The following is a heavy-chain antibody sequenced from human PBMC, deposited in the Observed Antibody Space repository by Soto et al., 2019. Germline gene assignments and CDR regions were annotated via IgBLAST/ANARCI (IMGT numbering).Heavy chain of an antibody. CDR3: AKDLWGDGYNSKGGYFDY. D-gene: IGHD5-12*01. CDR1: GFTFSSYG. CDR2: ISYEGSNK. J-gene: IGHJ4*02. V-gene: IGHV3-30*18. Sequence: PGGSLRLSCAASGFTFSSYGMHWVRRAPGKGLEWVAVISYEGSNKYYADPVKGRFTISRDNSKNTLYLQINSLRVEDTAVYYCAKDLWGDGYNSKGGYFDYWGQGTLVTVSS.